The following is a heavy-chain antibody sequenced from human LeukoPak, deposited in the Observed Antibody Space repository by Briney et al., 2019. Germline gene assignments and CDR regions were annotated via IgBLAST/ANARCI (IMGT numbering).Heavy chain of an antibody. CDR3: AKESGSSDY. D-gene: IGHD1-26*01. J-gene: IGHJ4*02. V-gene: IGHV1-46*01. Sequence: ASVKVSCKASGYTFPSYFMHWVRQAPGQGLEWMGIINPTGGSTTYAQKFQGRVTMTRDTSTSTVYMELSSLRSDDTAVYYCAKESGSSDYWGQGTLVTVSS. CDR2: INPTGGST. CDR1: GYTFPSYF.